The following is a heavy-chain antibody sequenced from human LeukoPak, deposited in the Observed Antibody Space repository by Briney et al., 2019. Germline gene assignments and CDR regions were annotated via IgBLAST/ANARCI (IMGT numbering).Heavy chain of an antibody. CDR1: GYTFTGYY. CDR3: ATNILVRDIINWFDP. Sequence: ASVKVSCKASGYTFTGYYMHWVRQAPGQGLEWRGWIKPNSGDTRSAQKFQGRVIMTRDTSTGTAYMEPSSLRYDDTAVYYCATNILVRDIINWFDPWGQGTLVTVSS. J-gene: IGHJ5*02. V-gene: IGHV1-2*02. D-gene: IGHD3-10*01. CDR2: IKPNSGDT.